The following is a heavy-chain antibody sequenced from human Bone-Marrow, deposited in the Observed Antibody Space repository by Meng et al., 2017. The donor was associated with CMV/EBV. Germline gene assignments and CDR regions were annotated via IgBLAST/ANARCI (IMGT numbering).Heavy chain of an antibody. CDR2: INNDGSST. Sequence: GGSLRLSCAASGFTFNSYWMHWVRQAPGKGLVWVSRINNDGSSTSYADSVKGRFTISRDNAKNTLYLQMNSLRAEDTAVYYCTTGSKPRVTMVRGVAYWGQGTLVTVSS. J-gene: IGHJ4*02. CDR1: GFTFNSYW. D-gene: IGHD3-10*01. CDR3: TTGSKPRVTMVRGVAY. V-gene: IGHV3-74*01.